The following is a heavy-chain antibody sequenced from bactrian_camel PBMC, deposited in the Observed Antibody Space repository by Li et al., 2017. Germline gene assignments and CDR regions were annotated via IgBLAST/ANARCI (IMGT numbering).Heavy chain of an antibody. J-gene: IGHJ4*01. V-gene: IGHV3S1*01. Sequence: HVQLVESGGGSVQAEGSLRLSCVGSGITYRGHCMGWFRQAPGKEREGVASLYTNGAYNTINYGDSVKGRFTISRDNAKDTLYLQMNSLKIEDTAVYYCALGSSRQATMTARGKGTQVTVS. CDR2: LYTNGAYNTI. CDR1: GITYRGHC. D-gene: IGHD3*01.